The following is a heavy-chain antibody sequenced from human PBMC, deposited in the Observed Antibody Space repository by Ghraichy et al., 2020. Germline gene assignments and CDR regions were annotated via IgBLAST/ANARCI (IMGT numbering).Heavy chain of an antibody. CDR3: AREYSSSSRPIYYYYGMDV. CDR1: GYTFTGYY. J-gene: IGHJ6*02. D-gene: IGHD6-6*01. V-gene: IGHV1-2*04. CDR2: INPNSGGT. Sequence: VKVSCKASGYTFTGYYMHWVRQAPGQGLEWMGWINPNSGGTNYAQKFQGWVTMTRDTSISTAYMELSRLRSDDTAVYYCAREYSSSSRPIYYYYGMDVWGQGTTVTVSS.